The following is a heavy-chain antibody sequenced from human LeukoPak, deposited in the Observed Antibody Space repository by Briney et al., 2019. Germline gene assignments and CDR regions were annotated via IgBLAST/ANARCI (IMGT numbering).Heavy chain of an antibody. J-gene: IGHJ4*02. CDR2: IILIFGTA. CDR3: ARVGEVYQLLLGSFDY. Sequence: GASVKVSCKASGGTFSSYAISWVRQAPGQGLEWMGGIILIFGTANYAQKFQGRVTITADESTSTAYMELSSLRSEDTAVYYCARVGEVYQLLLGSFDYWGQGTLVTVSS. D-gene: IGHD2-2*01. CDR1: GGTFSSYA. V-gene: IGHV1-69*01.